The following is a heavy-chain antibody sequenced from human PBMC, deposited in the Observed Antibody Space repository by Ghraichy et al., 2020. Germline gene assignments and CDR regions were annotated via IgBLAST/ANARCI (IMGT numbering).Heavy chain of an antibody. CDR2: IWYDGSNQ. J-gene: IGHJ3*02. D-gene: IGHD5-12*01. CDR1: GFTFNTYG. Sequence: GGSLRLSCAASGFTFNTYGMHWVRQAPGKGLEWVAIIWYDGSNQHYADSVKGRFTVSRDNSKNTVYLQMNSLRADDTAVYYCSRDDYFSGEGKPKGHLGAFDIWGLGTVVTVSS. CDR3: SRDDYFSGEGKPKGHLGAFDI. V-gene: IGHV3-33*01.